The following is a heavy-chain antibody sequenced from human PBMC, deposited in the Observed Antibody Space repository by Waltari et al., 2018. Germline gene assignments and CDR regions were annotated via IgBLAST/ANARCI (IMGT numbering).Heavy chain of an antibody. D-gene: IGHD2-15*01. CDR2: INHSGST. J-gene: IGHJ6*02. Sequence: QVQLQQWGAGLLKPSETLSLTCAVYGGSFSGYYWSWIRQPPGKGLEWIGEINHSGSTNYIPSLKSRVTISVDTSKNQFSLKLSSVTAADTAVYYCARGPTLGDIVVVVAATAVYYYGMDVWGQGTTVTVSS. CDR3: ARGPTLGDIVVVVAATAVYYYGMDV. CDR1: GGSFSGYY. V-gene: IGHV4-34*01.